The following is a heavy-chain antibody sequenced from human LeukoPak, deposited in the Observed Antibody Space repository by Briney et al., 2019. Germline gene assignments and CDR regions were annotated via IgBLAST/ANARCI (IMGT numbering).Heavy chain of an antibody. Sequence: SETLSLTCAVYGGSFSGYYWSWIRQPPGKGLEWIGEINHSGSTNYNPSLKSRVTISVDTSKNQFSLKLSSVTAADTAVYYCAREAYCSSTSCYRRGRAFDIWGQGTMVTVSS. J-gene: IGHJ3*02. CDR1: GGSFSGYY. V-gene: IGHV4-34*01. CDR2: INHSGST. D-gene: IGHD2-2*01. CDR3: AREAYCSSTSCYRRGRAFDI.